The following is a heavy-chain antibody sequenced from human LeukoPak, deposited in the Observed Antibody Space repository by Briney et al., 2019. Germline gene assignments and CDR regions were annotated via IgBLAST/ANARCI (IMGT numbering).Heavy chain of an antibody. J-gene: IGHJ4*02. CDR3: ARDVNVVVVAAGY. CDR1: GYTFTGYF. Sequence: GASVKVSCKASGYTFTGYFMHWVRQAPGQGLEWMGWINPNSGGTNYAQKFQGRVTMTRDTSISTAYMELSRLRSDDTAVYYCARDVNVVVVAAGYWGQGTLVTVSS. V-gene: IGHV1-2*02. CDR2: INPNSGGT. D-gene: IGHD2-15*01.